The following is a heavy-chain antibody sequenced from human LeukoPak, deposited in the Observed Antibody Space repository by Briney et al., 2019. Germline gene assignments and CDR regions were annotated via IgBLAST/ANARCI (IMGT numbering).Heavy chain of an antibody. CDR3: ARGVLGHYFDY. V-gene: IGHV4-30-4*01. CDR1: GGSISSGDYY. CDR2: IYYSGST. J-gene: IGHJ4*02. Sequence: SQTLSLTCTVSGGSISSGDYYWSWIRQPPGKGLEWIGYIYYSGSTCYNPSLKSRVTISVDTSKNQFSLKLSSVTAADTAVYYCARGVLGHYFDYWGQGTLVTVSS. D-gene: IGHD3-3*02.